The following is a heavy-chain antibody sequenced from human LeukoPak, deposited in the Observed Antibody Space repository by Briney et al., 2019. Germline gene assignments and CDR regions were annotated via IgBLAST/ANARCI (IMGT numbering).Heavy chain of an antibody. V-gene: IGHV3-66*01. D-gene: IGHD2-21*02. CDR2: IYNSGRT. CDR1: GFTVSSNY. Sequence: GGSLRLSCAASGFTVSSNYMSWVRQAPGKGLEWVSVIYNSGRTYDADSVKGRFTIPRDNSKNTLYLQMNSLRAEDTAVYYCARKLLLRWYFDLWGRGTLVTVSS. CDR3: ARKLLLRWYFDL. J-gene: IGHJ2*01.